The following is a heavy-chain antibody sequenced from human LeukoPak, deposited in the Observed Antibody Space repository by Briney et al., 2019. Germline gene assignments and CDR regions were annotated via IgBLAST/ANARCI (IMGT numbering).Heavy chain of an antibody. J-gene: IGHJ3*02. V-gene: IGHV3-64*02. CDR1: GLTFSSHA. Sequence: PGGSLRLSCAASGLTFSSHAMHWVRQAPGKGLEYVSAISGNGDNTWYRDSVKGRFTISRANSAQMLYLQMGSLRGEDMAVYFCARASITASGPHDVYDIWGRGTMVTVSS. CDR3: ARASITASGPHDVYDI. D-gene: IGHD6-13*01. CDR2: ISGNGDNT.